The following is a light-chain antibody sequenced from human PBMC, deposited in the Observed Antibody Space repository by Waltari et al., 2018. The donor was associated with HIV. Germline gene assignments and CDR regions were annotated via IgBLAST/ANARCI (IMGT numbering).Light chain of an antibody. J-gene: IGLJ1*01. CDR3: CSYAGSPYV. Sequence: QSALTQPASVSGSPGQSITISCTGTSSDVGSYNLVSWYQQHPGKAPKLMIDESSTRPSVVSNRFSGSKSGNTASLTISGLQAEDEADYYCCSYAGSPYVFGTGTKVTVL. CDR2: ESS. CDR1: SSDVGSYNL. V-gene: IGLV2-23*01.